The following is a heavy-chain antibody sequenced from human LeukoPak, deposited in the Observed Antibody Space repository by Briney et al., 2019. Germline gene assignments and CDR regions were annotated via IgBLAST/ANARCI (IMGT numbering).Heavy chain of an antibody. D-gene: IGHD2-2*01. CDR1: GYTFTSYG. CDR2: VSASNGNT. Sequence: GASVKLSCKASGYTFTSYGISWVGQAPGQGLEWMGWVSASNGNTNYAQKLQGRVTMTTDTSTSTAYMELRSLRSDDTAVYYCAREFIVVVPAAMWSYFDYWGQGTLVTVSS. V-gene: IGHV1-18*01. J-gene: IGHJ4*02. CDR3: AREFIVVVPAAMWSYFDY.